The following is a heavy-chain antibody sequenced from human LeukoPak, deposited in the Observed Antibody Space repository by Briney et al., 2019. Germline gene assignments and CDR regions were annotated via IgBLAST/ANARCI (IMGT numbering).Heavy chain of an antibody. CDR3: AKDLIAADYGADY. D-gene: IGHD4-17*01. CDR1: GFTFSSYA. CDR2: ISGSGGST. Sequence: GGSLRLSCAASGFTFSSYAMSWVRQAPGKGLEWVSAISGSGGSTYYADSVKGRFTISRDDSKNTLYLQMNSLRAEDTAVYYCAKDLIAADYGADYWGQGTLVTVSS. V-gene: IGHV3-23*01. J-gene: IGHJ4*02.